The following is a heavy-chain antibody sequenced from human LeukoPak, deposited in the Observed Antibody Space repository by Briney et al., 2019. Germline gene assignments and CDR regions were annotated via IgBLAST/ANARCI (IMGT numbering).Heavy chain of an antibody. V-gene: IGHV4-31*03. CDR3: ARVRDGDYGYIGFDP. J-gene: IGHJ5*02. CDR1: GGSFSSGGYY. D-gene: IGHD4-17*01. CDR2: IYYSGRT. Sequence: SETLSLTCTVSGGSFSSGGYYWSWIRQHPGKGLEWIGYIYYSGRTYYNPSLKSRVTISVDTSKNQFSLKLSSVTAADTAVYHCARVRDGDYGYIGFDPWGQGTLVTVSS.